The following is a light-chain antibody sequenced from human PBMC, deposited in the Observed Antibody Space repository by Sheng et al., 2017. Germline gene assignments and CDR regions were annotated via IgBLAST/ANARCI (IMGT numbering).Light chain of an antibody. Sequence: QPASVSGSPGQSITISCTGTSSDVGGYNYVSWYQQHPGKAPKLMIYEVSNRPSGVSNRFSGSKSGNTASLTISGLQAEDEADYYCSSYTSSSTWVFGGGTKLTVL. CDR3: SSYTSSSTWV. CDR2: EVS. CDR1: SSDVGGYNY. J-gene: IGLJ3*02. V-gene: IGLV2-14*01.